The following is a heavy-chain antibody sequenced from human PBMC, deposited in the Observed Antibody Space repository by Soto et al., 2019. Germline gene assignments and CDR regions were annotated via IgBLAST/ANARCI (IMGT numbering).Heavy chain of an antibody. CDR2: ISSSSSYI. D-gene: IGHD1-1*01. CDR3: ASGGTGTTRY. Sequence: EVQLVESGGGLVKPGGSLRLSCASSGFTFSSYSMNWVRKAPGKGLEWVSSISSSSSYIYYADSVKGRFTISRDNAKNSLDLQMNSLRAEDTAVYYCASGGTGTTRYWGQGALVTVSS. V-gene: IGHV3-21*01. J-gene: IGHJ4*02. CDR1: GFTFSSYS.